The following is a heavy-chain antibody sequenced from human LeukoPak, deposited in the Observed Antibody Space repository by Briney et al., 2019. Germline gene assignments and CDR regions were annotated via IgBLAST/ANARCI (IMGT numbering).Heavy chain of an antibody. CDR2: MNPNSGNT. V-gene: IGHV1-8*01. CDR3: ARGRRSYYYGSGSYYRGDWFDP. D-gene: IGHD3-10*01. CDR1: GYTFTSYD. Sequence: GASVKVSCKASGYTFTSYDINWVRQATGQGLEWMGWMNPNSGNTGYAQKFQGRVTMTRNTSISTAYMELSSLRSEDTAVYYCARGRRSYYYGSGSYYRGDWFDPWGQGTLVTVSS. J-gene: IGHJ5*02.